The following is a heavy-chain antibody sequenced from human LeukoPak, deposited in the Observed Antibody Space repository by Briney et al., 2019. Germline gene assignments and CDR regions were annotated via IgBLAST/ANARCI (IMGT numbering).Heavy chain of an antibody. Sequence: PGGSLRLSCSASGFTFTDYTMHWVRQAPGKGLEYVSAISANGGSTYYADSVKGRFTISRDNAKTSLYLQMNSLRAEDTAVYYCARDLRHPVGGTSYWGQGTLVTVSS. D-gene: IGHD4-23*01. V-gene: IGHV3-64*04. CDR3: ARDLRHPVGGTSY. CDR2: ISANGGST. CDR1: GFTFTDYT. J-gene: IGHJ4*02.